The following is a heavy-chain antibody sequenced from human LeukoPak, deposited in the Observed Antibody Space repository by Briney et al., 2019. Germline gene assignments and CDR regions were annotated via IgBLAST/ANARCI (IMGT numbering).Heavy chain of an antibody. CDR3: ARQELVDVVATTY. Sequence: VSVKVSCKASGYTFTGYFMHWLRQAPGQGLEWMGWINPNSGGTNYAQKFQGRVTLTRDTSISTAYMELSRLRSDDTAVYYCARQELVDVVATTYWGQGTLVTVSS. D-gene: IGHD5-12*01. J-gene: IGHJ4*02. CDR1: GYTFTGYF. V-gene: IGHV1-2*02. CDR2: INPNSGGT.